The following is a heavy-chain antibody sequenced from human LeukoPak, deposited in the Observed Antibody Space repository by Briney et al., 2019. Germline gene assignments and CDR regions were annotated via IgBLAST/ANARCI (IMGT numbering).Heavy chain of an antibody. D-gene: IGHD1-1*01. Sequence: GESLKISCATSGFTFSSYGMHWVRQAPGKGLEWVAVIWYDGNNEYYADSVKGRFTISRDNSKNTLYLQMNSLRAEDTAVYYCAKGNGGYYYYMGVWGKGTTVTVSS. CDR3: AKGNGGYYYYMGV. CDR1: GFTFSSYG. J-gene: IGHJ6*03. CDR2: IWYDGNNE. V-gene: IGHV3-33*06.